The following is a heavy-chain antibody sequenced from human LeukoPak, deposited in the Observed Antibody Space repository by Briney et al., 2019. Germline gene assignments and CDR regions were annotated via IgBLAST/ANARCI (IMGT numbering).Heavy chain of an antibody. CDR2: IYHSGST. CDR1: GYSISSGYY. V-gene: IGHV4-38-2*02. CDR3: ARRGRDYSYGLFLAVNWFDP. Sequence: SETLSLTCTVSGYSISSGYYWGWIRQPPGKGLEWIGSIYHSGSTYYNPSLKSRVTISVDTSKNQFSLKLSSVTAADTAVYYCARRGRDYSYGLFLAVNWFDPWGQGTLVTVSS. D-gene: IGHD5-18*01. J-gene: IGHJ5*02.